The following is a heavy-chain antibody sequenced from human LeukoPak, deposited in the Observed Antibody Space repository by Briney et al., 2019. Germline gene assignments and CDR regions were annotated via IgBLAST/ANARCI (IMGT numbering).Heavy chain of an antibody. CDR3: ASVYYYDSSGYYSWGY. CDR2: IIPIFGTA. D-gene: IGHD3-22*01. CDR1: GGTFSSYA. V-gene: IGHV1-69*05. Sequence: GASVKVSCKASGGTFSSYAISWVRQAPGQGHEWMGGIIPIFGTANYAQKFQGRVTITTDESTSTAYMELSSLRSEDTAVYYCASVYYYDSSGYYSWGYWGQGTLVTVSS. J-gene: IGHJ4*02.